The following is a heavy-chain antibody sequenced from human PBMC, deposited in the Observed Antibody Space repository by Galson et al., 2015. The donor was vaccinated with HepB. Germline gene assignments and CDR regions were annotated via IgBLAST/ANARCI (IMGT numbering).Heavy chain of an antibody. J-gene: IGHJ3*02. Sequence: LRLSCAASGFTFDDHDMSWVRQAPGKGLEWVSTINWNGGDTFYADSVKGRFTISRDNAKNSLYLQMNSLRAEDTALYYCARDYYYDTRGYSDAFDIWGQGTMVTVSS. D-gene: IGHD3-22*01. CDR2: INWNGGDT. CDR1: GFTFDDHD. CDR3: ARDYYYDTRGYSDAFDI. V-gene: IGHV3-20*04.